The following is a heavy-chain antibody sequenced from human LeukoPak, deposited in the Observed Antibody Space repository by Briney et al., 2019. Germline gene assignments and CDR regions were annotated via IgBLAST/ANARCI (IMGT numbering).Heavy chain of an antibody. Sequence: QSGGSLRLSCTASGFNFGDYAISWVRQAPGKGLEWVSFIRSKAYGGTTDYAASVKGRFTISRDDSKSLAYLQMNSLKTEDTAVYYCTRDSAAMILHGMDLWGQGTTVTVSS. V-gene: IGHV3-49*04. D-gene: IGHD3-16*01. CDR2: IRSKAYGGTT. CDR1: GFNFGDYA. J-gene: IGHJ6*02. CDR3: TRDSAAMILHGMDL.